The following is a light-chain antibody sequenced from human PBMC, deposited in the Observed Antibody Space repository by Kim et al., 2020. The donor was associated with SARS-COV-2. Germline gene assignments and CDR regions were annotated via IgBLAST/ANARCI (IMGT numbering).Light chain of an antibody. CDR2: DAS. Sequence: DIQMTQSPSSLSASVGDRVTITCQASQDISNYLNWYQQKPGKAPKLLIYDASNLETGVPSRFSGSGSGTDFTFTISSLQPEDIATYYCQQYDKLPPYTFCQGTKLEIK. J-gene: IGKJ2*01. CDR1: QDISNY. V-gene: IGKV1-33*01. CDR3: QQYDKLPPYT.